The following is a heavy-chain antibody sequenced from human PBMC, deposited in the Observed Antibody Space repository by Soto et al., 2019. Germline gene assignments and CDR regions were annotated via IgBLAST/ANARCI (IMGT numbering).Heavy chain of an antibody. J-gene: IGHJ6*02. CDR3: ARKDEAANTNRYRMHV. CDR2: IYPGDSDT. Sequence: GESLKISCKGSGYSFTSYWIGWVRQMPGKGLEWMGIIYPGDSDTRYRPSFQGQVSISAEKSISTAYLKWSSLKASDTAMYYCARKDEAANTNRYRMHVWAQGTTVPVSS. V-gene: IGHV5-51*01. CDR1: GYSFTSYW. D-gene: IGHD2-15*01.